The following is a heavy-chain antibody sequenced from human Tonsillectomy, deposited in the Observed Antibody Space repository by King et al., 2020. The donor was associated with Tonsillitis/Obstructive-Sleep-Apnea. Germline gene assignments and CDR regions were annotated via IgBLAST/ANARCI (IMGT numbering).Heavy chain of an antibody. CDR2: ISYDGSNK. J-gene: IGHJ4*02. CDR3: ANDFQYQLLWTELDGYYFDY. V-gene: IGHV3-30*18. CDR1: GFTFSSYG. D-gene: IGHD2-2*01. Sequence: VQLVESGGGVVQPGRSLRLSCAASGFTFSSYGIHWVRQAPGKGLEWVAVISYDGSNKYYADSVRGRFTISRDNSKNTLYLQMNSLRAEDTAVYYCANDFQYQLLWTELDGYYFDYWGQGTLVTVSS.